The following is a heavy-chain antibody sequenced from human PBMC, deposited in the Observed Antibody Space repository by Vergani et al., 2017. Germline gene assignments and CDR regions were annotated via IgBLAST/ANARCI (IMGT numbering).Heavy chain of an antibody. CDR2: ISAHNGNT. D-gene: IGHD6-19*01. CDR1: GYTFTSYG. J-gene: IGHJ4*02. CDR3: ARVMGYTSPRHGDY. Sequence: QVQLVQSGAEVKKPGASVKVSCKASGYTFTSYGISWVRQAPGQGLEWMGWISAHNGNTNYTPRLQGRVGMTTDASTSTAYMELRSLRSDDTAVYYCARVMGYTSPRHGDYWGQGTLVTVSS. V-gene: IGHV1-18*01.